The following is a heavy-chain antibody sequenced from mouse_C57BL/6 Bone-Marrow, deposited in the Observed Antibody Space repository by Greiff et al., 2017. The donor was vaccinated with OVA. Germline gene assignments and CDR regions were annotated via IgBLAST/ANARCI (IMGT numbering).Heavy chain of an antibody. J-gene: IGHJ1*03. Sequence: EVMLVESGGGLVKPGGSLKLSCAASGFTFSSYAMYWVRQTPEKRLEWVATISAGGSYTSYQDNVKGRFPISIDNAQNHLYLQMIHLKSEDTAMYYCARRGWYWYFDVWGTGNTVTVSS. CDR1: GFTFSSYA. CDR2: ISAGGSYT. D-gene: IGHD1-1*02. CDR3: ARRGWYWYFDV. V-gene: IGHV5-4*03.